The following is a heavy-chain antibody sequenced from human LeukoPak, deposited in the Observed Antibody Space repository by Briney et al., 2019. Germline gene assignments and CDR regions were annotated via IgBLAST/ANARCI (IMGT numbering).Heavy chain of an antibody. Sequence: SSETLSLTCTVSGGSISSYYWSWIRQPPGKGLEWIGYIYYSGSTNYNPSLKSRVTISVDTSKNQFSLKLSSVTAADTAVYYCARETSQKGAHYMDVWGKGTTVTVSS. CDR2: IYYSGST. D-gene: IGHD3-16*01. CDR3: ARETSQKGAHYMDV. J-gene: IGHJ6*03. V-gene: IGHV4-59*01. CDR1: GGSISSYY.